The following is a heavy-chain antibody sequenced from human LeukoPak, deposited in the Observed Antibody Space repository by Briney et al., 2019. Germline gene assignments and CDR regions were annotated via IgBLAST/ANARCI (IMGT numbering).Heavy chain of an antibody. D-gene: IGHD6-6*01. V-gene: IGHV4-4*07. Sequence: SETLSLTCTVSGGSISSYYWSWIRQPAGKGLEWIGRIQSSGSTNYNPSPKSRVTMSVYTSKNQFYLKLSSVTDAATAVYYCARGDSTSSPSFDYWGQGTLVTVSS. CDR3: ARGDSTSSPSFDY. CDR1: GGSISSYY. J-gene: IGHJ4*02. CDR2: IQSSGST.